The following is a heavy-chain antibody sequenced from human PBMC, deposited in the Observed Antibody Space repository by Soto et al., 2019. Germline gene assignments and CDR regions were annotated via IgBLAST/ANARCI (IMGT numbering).Heavy chain of an antibody. V-gene: IGHV4-59*05. J-gene: IGHJ4*02. CDR2: IYYSGST. CDR3: ARLPNAYDFWSGPEGYFDY. Sequence: SETLSLTCTVSGGSISSYYWSWIRQPPGKGLEWIGSIYYSGSTYYNPSLKSRVTISVDTSKNQFSLKLSSVTAADTAVYYCARLPNAYDFWSGPEGYFDYWGQGTLVTVSS. CDR1: GGSISSYY. D-gene: IGHD3-3*01.